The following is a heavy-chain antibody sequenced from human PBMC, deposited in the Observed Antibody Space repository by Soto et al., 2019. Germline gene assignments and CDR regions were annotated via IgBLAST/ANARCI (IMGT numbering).Heavy chain of an antibody. CDR1: GFTFSNFA. V-gene: IGHV3-23*01. CDR3: ANPIPKTGTTFGF. CDR2: ISGSGDDT. J-gene: IGHJ4*02. D-gene: IGHD1-1*01. Sequence: GGSLRLSCVASGFTFSNFAMAWVRQAPGEGLEWVSAISGSGDDTFYADSMKGRFTISRDNSKDTLYLQINSLRAEDTAVYYCANPIPKTGTTFGFRAQRTLVTVSS.